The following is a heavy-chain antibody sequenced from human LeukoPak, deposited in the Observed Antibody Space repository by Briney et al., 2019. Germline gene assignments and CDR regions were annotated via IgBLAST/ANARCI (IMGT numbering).Heavy chain of an antibody. Sequence: SVKVSCKASGGTFSSYAISWMRQAPGQGLEWMGGIIPIFGTANYAQKFQGRVTITADESTSTAYMELSSLRSEDTAVYYCARGRLRFKWDDAFDIWGQGTMVTVSS. CDR1: GGTFSSYA. CDR2: IIPIFGTA. J-gene: IGHJ3*02. D-gene: IGHD3-3*01. CDR3: ARGRLRFKWDDAFDI. V-gene: IGHV1-69*13.